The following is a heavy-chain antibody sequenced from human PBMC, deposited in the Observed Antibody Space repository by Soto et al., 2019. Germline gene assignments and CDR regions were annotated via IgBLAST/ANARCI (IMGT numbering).Heavy chain of an antibody. V-gene: IGHV4-31*03. CDR1: GGSISSGGYY. J-gene: IGHJ4*02. CDR2: IYYSGST. CDR3: ASRDYETGNFDY. D-gene: IGHD4-17*01. Sequence: SETLSLTCTVSGGSISSGGYYWSWIRQHPGKGLEWIGYIYYSGSTYYNPSLKSRVTISVDTSKNQFSLKLSSVTAADTAVYYCASRDYETGNFDYWGQGTLVTV.